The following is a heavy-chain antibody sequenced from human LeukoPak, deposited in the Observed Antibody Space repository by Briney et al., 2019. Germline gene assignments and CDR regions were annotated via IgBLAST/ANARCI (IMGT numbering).Heavy chain of an antibody. Sequence: SETLSLTCAVYGGSFSGYYWSWIRQPPGKGLEWIGEINHSGSTNYNPSLKSRVTISVDTSKNQISLKLSSVTAADTAVYYCASIYGSGSYPLDYWGQGTLVTVSS. CDR2: INHSGST. D-gene: IGHD3-10*01. V-gene: IGHV4-34*01. CDR1: GGSFSGYY. CDR3: ASIYGSGSYPLDY. J-gene: IGHJ4*02.